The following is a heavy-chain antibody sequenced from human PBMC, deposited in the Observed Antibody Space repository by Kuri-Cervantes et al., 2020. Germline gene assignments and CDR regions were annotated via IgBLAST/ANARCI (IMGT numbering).Heavy chain of an antibody. CDR1: GGSISSSSYY. CDR3: ARGRPKSYYDSSGYLYDY. Sequence: ESLKISCTVSGGSISSSSYYWGWIRQPPGKGLEWIGSIYYSGSTNYNPSLKSRVTISVDTSKNQFSLKLSSVTAADTAVYYCARGRPKSYYDSSGYLYDYWGQGTLVTVSS. D-gene: IGHD3-22*01. CDR2: IYYSGST. V-gene: IGHV4-39*07. J-gene: IGHJ4*02.